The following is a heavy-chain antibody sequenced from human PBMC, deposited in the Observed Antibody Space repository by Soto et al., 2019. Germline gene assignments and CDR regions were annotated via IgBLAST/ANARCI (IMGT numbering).Heavy chain of an antibody. CDR2: IYYSGST. D-gene: IGHD3-22*01. CDR1: GGSVSSGSYY. J-gene: IGHJ4*02. V-gene: IGHV4-61*01. Sequence: KPSETLSLTCTVSGGSVSSGSYYWSWIRQPPGKGLEWIGYIYYSGSTNYNPSLKSRVTISVDTSKNQFSLKLSSVTAADTAVYYCARLPYYYDSSGYYYGSDYWGRGTLVTVSS. CDR3: ARLPYYYDSSGYYYGSDY.